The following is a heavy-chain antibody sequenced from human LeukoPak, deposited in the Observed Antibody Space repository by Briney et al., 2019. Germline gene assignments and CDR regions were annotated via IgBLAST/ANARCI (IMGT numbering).Heavy chain of an antibody. D-gene: IGHD1-26*01. J-gene: IGHJ4*02. Sequence: PGSSLRLSCAASGFTFSTYAIHWVRRAPGKGLAGVAVISYDGSNTYYADSVKGRFTISRDHSKNTLYLQMTSLRAEDTAVYYCARDSGAGWELPKYYFDYWGQGTLVTVSS. CDR1: GFTFSTYA. CDR3: ARDSGAGWELPKYYFDY. V-gene: IGHV3-30-3*01. CDR2: ISYDGSNT.